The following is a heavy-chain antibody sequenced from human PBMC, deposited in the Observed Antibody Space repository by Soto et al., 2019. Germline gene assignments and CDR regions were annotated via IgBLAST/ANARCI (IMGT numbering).Heavy chain of an antibody. D-gene: IGHD3-10*01. J-gene: IGHJ6*02. CDR3: ARLRITMVRGHPSYYYYYGMDV. Sequence: SETLSLTFTVSGGSVSSSSCYWGWIRQPPGKGLEWIGSIYYSGSTYYNPSLKSRVTISVDTSKNQFSLKLSSVTAADTAVYYCARLRITMVRGHPSYYYYYGMDVWGQGTTVS. CDR2: IYYSGST. V-gene: IGHV4-39*01. CDR1: GGSVSSSSCY.